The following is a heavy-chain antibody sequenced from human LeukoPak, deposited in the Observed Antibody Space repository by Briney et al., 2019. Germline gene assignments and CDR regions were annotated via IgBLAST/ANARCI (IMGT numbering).Heavy chain of an antibody. J-gene: IGHJ6*02. CDR3: AAKLGHYYYYGMDV. D-gene: IGHD7-27*01. V-gene: IGHV1-58*02. CDR1: GFTFTSSA. CDR2: IVVGSGNT. Sequence: SVKVSCKASGFTFTSSAMQWVRQARGQRLEWIGWIVVGSGNTNYAQKFQERVTITRDMSTSTAYMELSSLRSEDTAVYYCAAKLGHYYYYGMDVWGQGTTVTVSS.